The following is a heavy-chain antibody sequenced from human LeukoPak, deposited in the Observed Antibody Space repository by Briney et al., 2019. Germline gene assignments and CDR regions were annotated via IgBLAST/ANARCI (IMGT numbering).Heavy chain of an antibody. D-gene: IGHD1-26*01. CDR3: ARAVGATNERLGIDY. V-gene: IGHV4-39*07. CDR1: GGSISSSSYY. J-gene: IGHJ4*02. Sequence: SETLSLTCTVSGGSISSSSYYWGWIRQPPGKGLEWIGSIDYSGSTYYNPSLKSRVTISVDTSKNQFSLKLSSVTAADTAVYYCARAVGATNERLGIDYWGQGTLVTVSS. CDR2: IDYSGST.